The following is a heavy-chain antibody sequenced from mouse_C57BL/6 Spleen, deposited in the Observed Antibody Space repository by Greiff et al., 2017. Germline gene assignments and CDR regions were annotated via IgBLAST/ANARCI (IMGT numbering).Heavy chain of an antibody. Sequence: EVHLVESGEGLVKPGGSLKLSCAASGFTFSSYAMSWVRQTPEKRLEWVAYISSGGDYIYYADTVKGRFTISRDNARNTLYLQMSRLKSEDTAMYYCTRGANWDVSYAMDYWGQGTSVTVSS. CDR3: TRGANWDVSYAMDY. D-gene: IGHD4-1*01. CDR1: GFTFSSYA. CDR2: ISSGGDYI. V-gene: IGHV5-9-1*02. J-gene: IGHJ4*01.